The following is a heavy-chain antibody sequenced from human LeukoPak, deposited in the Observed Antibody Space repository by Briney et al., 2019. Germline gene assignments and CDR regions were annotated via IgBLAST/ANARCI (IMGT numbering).Heavy chain of an antibody. V-gene: IGHV4-59*01. CDR1: GGSISSYY. Sequence: PSETLSLTCTVSGGSISSYYWRWIRQPPGKGLEWIGYIYYSGSTNYNPSLKSRVTISVDTSKNQFSLKLSSVTAADTAVYYCARSLRGYCSGGSCKNWFDPWGQGTLVTVSS. CDR2: IYYSGST. CDR3: ARSLRGYCSGGSCKNWFDP. D-gene: IGHD2-15*01. J-gene: IGHJ5*02.